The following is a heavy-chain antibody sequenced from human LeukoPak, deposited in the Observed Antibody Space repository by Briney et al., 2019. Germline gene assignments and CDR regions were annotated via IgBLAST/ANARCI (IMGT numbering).Heavy chain of an antibody. CDR2: INHNGNT. CDR3: ARHGLVAARHAFDI. Sequence: PSETLSLTCTVFYGSFSGYYWNWIRQPPGKGLEWIGEINHNGNTNYNPSLKSRVTISVDTSKDQFSLKLSSVTAADTAVYYCARHGLVAARHAFDIWGQGTMVTVSS. D-gene: IGHD6-6*01. CDR1: YGSFSGYY. V-gene: IGHV4-34*01. J-gene: IGHJ3*02.